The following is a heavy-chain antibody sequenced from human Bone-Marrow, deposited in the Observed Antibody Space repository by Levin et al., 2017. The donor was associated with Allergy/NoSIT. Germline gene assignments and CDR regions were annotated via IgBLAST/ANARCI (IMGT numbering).Heavy chain of an antibody. CDR1: GGSISSYY. D-gene: IGHD6-19*01. V-gene: IGHV4-59*01. CDR3: ARESSSGWYVDY. CDR2: IYYSGRT. J-gene: IGHJ4*02. Sequence: SETLSLTCTVSGGSISSYYWSWIRQPPGKGLEWIGNIYYSGRTRYNPSLKSRVTISVDTSKHQFSLKLSSVTAADTAMYYCARESSSGWYVDYWGQGTLVTGSS.